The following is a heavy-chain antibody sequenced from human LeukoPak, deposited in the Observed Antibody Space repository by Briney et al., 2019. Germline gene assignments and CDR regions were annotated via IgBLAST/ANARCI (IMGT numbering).Heavy chain of an antibody. Sequence: PGGSLRLSCAASGFTFSSYAMSWVRQAPGKGLEWVSAISGSGISTYYTDSVKGRFTISRDNSKNTLYLQMNSLRAEDTAVYYCAKDPASGYSSSQGTFDYWGQGTLVTVSS. CDR3: AKDPASGYSSSQGTFDY. J-gene: IGHJ4*02. CDR1: GFTFSSYA. D-gene: IGHD6-13*01. CDR2: ISGSGIST. V-gene: IGHV3-23*01.